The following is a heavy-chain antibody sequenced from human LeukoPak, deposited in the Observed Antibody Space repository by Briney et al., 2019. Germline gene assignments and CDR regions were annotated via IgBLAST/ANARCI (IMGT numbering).Heavy chain of an antibody. CDR2: FDPEDGET. J-gene: IGHJ4*02. CDR3: ATTSGKWELSTGFDY. CDR1: GYTLTELS. Sequence: ASVKVSCKVSGYTLTELSMHWVRQAPGKGLEWMGGFDPEDGETIYAQKFQGRVTMTEDTSTDTAYMELSSLRSEDTAVYYCATTSGKWELSTGFDYWGQGTLVTVSS. V-gene: IGHV1-24*01. D-gene: IGHD1-26*01.